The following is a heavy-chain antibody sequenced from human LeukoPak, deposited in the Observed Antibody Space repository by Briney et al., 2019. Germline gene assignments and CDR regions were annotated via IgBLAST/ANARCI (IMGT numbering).Heavy chain of an antibody. CDR3: ARAGMDSRGYYQGFDY. D-gene: IGHD3-22*01. CDR2: ITNNGRKT. CDR1: GFIFNDYF. Sequence: GGSLRLSCAASGFIFNDYFMGWIRQTPGKGLEWVSYITNNGRKTYYADSMKGRFTISRDNAKNSLYLQMNSVRAEDTALYYCARAGMDSRGYYQGFDYWGQGTLVTVSS. V-gene: IGHV3-11*04. J-gene: IGHJ4*02.